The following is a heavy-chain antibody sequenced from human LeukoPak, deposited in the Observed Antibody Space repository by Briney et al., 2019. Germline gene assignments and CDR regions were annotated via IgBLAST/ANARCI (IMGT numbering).Heavy chain of an antibody. J-gene: IGHJ4*02. V-gene: IGHV1-69*13. CDR3: AREADSGYSYGYGGDY. CDR1: GGTFSSYA. D-gene: IGHD5-18*01. Sequence: ASVKVSCKASGGTFSSYAISWVRQAPGQGLEWMGGIIPIFGTANYAQKFQGRVTITADESTSTAYMELSSLRSEDTAVYYCAREADSGYSYGYGGDYWGRGTLVTVSS. CDR2: IIPIFGTA.